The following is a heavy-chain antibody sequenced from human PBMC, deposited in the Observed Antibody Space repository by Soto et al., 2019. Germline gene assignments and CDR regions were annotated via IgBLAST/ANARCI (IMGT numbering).Heavy chain of an antibody. D-gene: IGHD6-13*01. CDR3: ARQTGSSSWYTSWDYYYYGMDV. CDR1: GYGFTSYR. J-gene: IGHJ6*02. Sequence: ASVKLSCQASGYGFTSYRISWVRQAPGQGLEWMGWISAYNGNTNYAQKLQGRVTMTTDTSTSTAYMELRSLRSDDTAVYYCARQTGSSSWYTSWDYYYYGMDVWGQGTTVTVS. V-gene: IGHV1-18*01. CDR2: ISAYNGNT.